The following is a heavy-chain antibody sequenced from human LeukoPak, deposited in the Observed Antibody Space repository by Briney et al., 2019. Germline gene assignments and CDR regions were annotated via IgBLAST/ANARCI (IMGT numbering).Heavy chain of an antibody. J-gene: IGHJ4*02. CDR3: AREGGFYRPLDY. D-gene: IGHD3-3*01. CDR1: GGSVPTTNW. Sequence: MASDTLSFTCDASGGSVPTTNWWTWVSQPPGKGLEWIGEVHLDGRTYYNPSLKSRLIMSVDLPENHISLKLTAVTAADTAVYYCAREGGFYRPLDYSGQGTLVTVFS. CDR2: VHLDGRT. V-gene: IGHV4-4*02.